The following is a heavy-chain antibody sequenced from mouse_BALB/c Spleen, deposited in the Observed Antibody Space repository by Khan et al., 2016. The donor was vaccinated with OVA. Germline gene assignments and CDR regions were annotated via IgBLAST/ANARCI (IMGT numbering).Heavy chain of an antibody. CDR3: ARMARK. J-gene: IGHJ2*01. CDR1: GLNIKDTY. Sequence: EVQLQQSGAEIVKSGATVKLSCTASGLNIKDTYMHWLTQWPEQGLEWIGRIDPPNGHTKYDPKFLGMSTITADTSSNTAYLQLSSRTTEDTDVYYCARMARKWGQGTTLTVSS. V-gene: IGHV14-3*02. CDR2: IDPPNGHT.